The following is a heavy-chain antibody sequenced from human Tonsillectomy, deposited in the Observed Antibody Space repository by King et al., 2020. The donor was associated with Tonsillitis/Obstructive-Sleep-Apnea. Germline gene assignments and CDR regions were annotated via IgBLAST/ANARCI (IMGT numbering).Heavy chain of an antibody. J-gene: IGHJ6*03. CDR1: GFTFGDYA. Sequence: VQLVESGGGLVQPGRSLRLSCTASGFTFGDYAMSWVRQAPGKGLEWVGFIRSKAYGGTKEYAASVKGRFTISRDDSKSIAYLQMNSLKTEDTAVYYCTRETLEYSSSHYYYYYMDVWGKGTTVTVSS. CDR3: TRETLEYSSSHYYYYYMDV. CDR2: IRSKAYGGTK. V-gene: IGHV3-49*04. D-gene: IGHD6-6*01.